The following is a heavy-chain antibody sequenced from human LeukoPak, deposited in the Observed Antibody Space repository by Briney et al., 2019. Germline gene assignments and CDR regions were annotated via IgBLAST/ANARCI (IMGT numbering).Heavy chain of an antibody. CDR1: GFTFSSYW. J-gene: IGHJ5*02. CDR2: INSDGSST. CDR3: ARDYHSDWFDP. V-gene: IGHV3-74*01. Sequence: GGSLRLSCAASGFTFSSYWMHWVRQAPGKGLVWVSRINSDGSSTSYADPVKGRFTISRDNAKNTLYLQMNSLRAEDTAVYYCARDYHSDWFDPWGQGTLVTVSS. D-gene: IGHD1-14*01.